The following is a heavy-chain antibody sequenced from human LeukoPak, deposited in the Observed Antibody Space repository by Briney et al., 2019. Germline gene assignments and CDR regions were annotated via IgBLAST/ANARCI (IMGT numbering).Heavy chain of an antibody. J-gene: IGHJ4*02. D-gene: IGHD3-22*01. CDR3: TRDQPNYYDSSSSDY. Sequence: GGSLRLSCAASGFTFSSYAMNWVRQAPGKGLEWVSYISSSSSTTYYADSVKGRFTISRDNAKNSLYLQMNSLRAEDTAVYYCTRDQPNYYDSSSSDYWGQGTLVTVSS. CDR1: GFTFSSYA. V-gene: IGHV3-48*01. CDR2: ISSSSSTT.